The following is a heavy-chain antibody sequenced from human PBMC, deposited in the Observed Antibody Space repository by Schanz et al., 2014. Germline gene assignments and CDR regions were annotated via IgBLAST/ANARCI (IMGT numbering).Heavy chain of an antibody. V-gene: IGHV3-43*01. CDR3: TRDTDYHFDY. CDR1: GFSFDDYT. CDR2: IDRDGGHT. J-gene: IGHJ4*02. D-gene: IGHD4-17*01. Sequence: EVQLVESGGVVAQPGGSLRLSCAASGFSFDDYTMHWVRQAPGKGLEWVSLIDRDGGHTYYADSVKGRFTISRDNSKNSLYLQMNSLRAEDTAVYYCTRDTDYHFDYWGQGTLVTVSS.